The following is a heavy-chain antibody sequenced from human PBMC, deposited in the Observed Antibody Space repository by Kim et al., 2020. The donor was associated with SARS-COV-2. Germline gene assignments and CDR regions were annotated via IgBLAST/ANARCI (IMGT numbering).Heavy chain of an antibody. CDR2: IYPGDSDT. V-gene: IGHV5-51*01. CDR3: ARHRVPGSYYPFGTTYYYYYGMDV. D-gene: IGHD3-10*01. CDR1: GYSFTSYW. J-gene: IGHJ6*02. Sequence: GESLKISCKGSGYSFTSYWIGWVRQMPGKGLEWMGIIYPGDSDTRYSPSFQGQVTISADKSISTAYLQWSSLKASDTAMYYCARHRVPGSYYPFGTTYYYYYGMDVWGQGTTVTVSS.